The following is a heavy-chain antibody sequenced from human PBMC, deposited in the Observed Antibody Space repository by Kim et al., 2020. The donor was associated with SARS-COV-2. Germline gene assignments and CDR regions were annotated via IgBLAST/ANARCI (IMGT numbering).Heavy chain of an antibody. CDR2: SYYSGST. CDR3: ARGFDY. Sequence: SETLSLTCTVSGGFISSYYLSWIRQPPGKGLEWVGYSYYSGSTNYNPYLKSRVTIAVDTSKNQYSLKLSSVTAADTAVYYCARGFDYWGQGTLVTVSS. V-gene: IGHV4-59*01. CDR1: GGFISSYY. J-gene: IGHJ4*02.